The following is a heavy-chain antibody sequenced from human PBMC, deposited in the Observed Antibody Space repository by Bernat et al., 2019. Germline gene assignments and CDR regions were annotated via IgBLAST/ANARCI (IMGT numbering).Heavy chain of an antibody. CDR2: LGRSGGST. V-gene: IGHV3-23*04. CDR1: GFTFSSYA. J-gene: IGHJ4*02. Sequence: EVQLVESGGGLVQPGGSLRLSCAASGFTFSSYAMSWVRQAPGKGLEWVSALGRSGGSTFYTDSVKGRFTISRDNSKNTLYLQLNSLRAEDTAVYYCAKPLGANYFDYWGQGTLVTVSS. CDR3: AKPLGANYFDY. D-gene: IGHD1-26*01.